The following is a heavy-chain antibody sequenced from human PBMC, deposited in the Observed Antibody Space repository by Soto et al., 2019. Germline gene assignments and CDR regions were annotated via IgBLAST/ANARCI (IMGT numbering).Heavy chain of an antibody. V-gene: IGHV3-48*02. CDR2: ISTASSTM. J-gene: IGHJ4*02. D-gene: IGHD1-26*01. CDR1: GFTFGGYS. CDR3: VRDVWYSGSDGGDC. Sequence: EVQLVESGGGLVQPGGSLRLSCAASGFTFGGYSMSWVRQATGKGLEWVSYISTASSTMYYADSVKGRFTISRDNGKNLLYLQMNSLRDEDTAVYYCVRDVWYSGSDGGDCWGQGTLVTVSS.